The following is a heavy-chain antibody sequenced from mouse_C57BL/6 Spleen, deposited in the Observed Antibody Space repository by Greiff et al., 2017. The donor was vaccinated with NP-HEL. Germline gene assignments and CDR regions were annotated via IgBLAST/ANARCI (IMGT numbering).Heavy chain of an antibody. D-gene: IGHD1-1*01. CDR1: GFSLTSYG. V-gene: IGHV2-5*01. Sequence: VQLQQSGPGLVQPSQSLSITCTVSGFSLTSYGVHWVRQSPGKGLEWLGVIWRGGSTDYNAAFMSRLSITKDNSKSQVFFKMNSLQADDTAIYYCAKPYYGSSGYWYFDVWGTGTTVTVSS. CDR3: AKPYYGSSGYWYFDV. J-gene: IGHJ1*03. CDR2: IWRGGST.